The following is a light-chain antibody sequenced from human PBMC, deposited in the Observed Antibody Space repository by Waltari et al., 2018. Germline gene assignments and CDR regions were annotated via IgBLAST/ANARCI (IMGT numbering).Light chain of an antibody. CDR1: QDIGDS. CDR2: GAS. Sequence: DIQLTQSPSSLSASVGDRVTITCRANQDIGDSLAWYQHKAGRAPELLVYGASKLKSGVPSRFSGSGSGTVYSLSITSLQPQDFVTYYCHHYSTTPPTLGQGTKVEI. J-gene: IGKJ1*01. V-gene: IGKV1-NL1*01. CDR3: HHYSTTPPT.